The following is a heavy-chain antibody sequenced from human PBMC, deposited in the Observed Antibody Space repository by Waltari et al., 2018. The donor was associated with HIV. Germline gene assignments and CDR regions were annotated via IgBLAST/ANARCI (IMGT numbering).Heavy chain of an antibody. CDR1: GASIHRDSHY. Sequence: QVQLQESGPGLVKPSQTLSLTCNVSGASIHRDSHYWSWTRQPAGRGREWIGRISNSGSTSYSPSLKSRVTMSVDTSNNQFSLKLSSVTAADTAVYYCARDGLSSVGGATYRFGFNIWGRGTMVTVSS. V-gene: IGHV4-61*02. D-gene: IGHD5-12*01. CDR3: ARDGLSSVGGATYRFGFNI. J-gene: IGHJ3*02. CDR2: ISNSGST.